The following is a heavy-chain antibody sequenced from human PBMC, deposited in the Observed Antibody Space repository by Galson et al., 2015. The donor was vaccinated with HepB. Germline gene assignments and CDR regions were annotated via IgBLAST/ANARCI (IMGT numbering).Heavy chain of an antibody. D-gene: IGHD2-15*01. J-gene: IGHJ3*02. Sequence: SETLSLTCTVSGGFISSYYWSWIRQPAGKGLEWIGRIYTSGSTNYNPSLKSRVTMSVDTSKNQFSLKLSSVTAADTAVYYCAREPGYCSGGSCYSHNSQAFDIWGQGTMVTVSS. CDR3: AREPGYCSGGSCYSHNSQAFDI. V-gene: IGHV4-4*07. CDR2: IYTSGST. CDR1: GGFISSYY.